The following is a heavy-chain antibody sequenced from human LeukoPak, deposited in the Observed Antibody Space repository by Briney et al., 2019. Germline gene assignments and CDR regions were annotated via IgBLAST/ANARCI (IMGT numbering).Heavy chain of an antibody. CDR2: IYHSGST. J-gene: IGHJ4*02. CDR3: ARDLGIAARPDY. CDR1: GYSISSGYY. Sequence: SETLSLTCTVSGYSISSGYYWGLIRQPPGKGLEWIGSIYHSGSTYYNPSLKSRVTISVDTSKNQFSLKLSSLTAADTAVYYCARDLGIAARPDYWGQGTLVTVSS. D-gene: IGHD6-6*01. V-gene: IGHV4-38-2*02.